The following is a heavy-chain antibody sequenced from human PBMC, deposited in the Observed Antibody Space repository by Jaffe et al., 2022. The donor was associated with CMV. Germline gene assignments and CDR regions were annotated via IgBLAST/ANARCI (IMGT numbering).Heavy chain of an antibody. D-gene: IGHD3-16*01. J-gene: IGHJ4*02. CDR1: GFTFTTYG. V-gene: IGHV3-64D*06. CDR2: IRDDGSST. CDR3: VRDRGGGTNSLDC. Sequence: EVQLVESGGDLVQPGGSLRLSCSVSGFTFTTYGMHWVRQAPGKGLEFVSAIRDDGSSTYYADSVKGRFTISRDNSKNTLSLQMSTLRPEDTAVYYCVRDRGGGTNSLDCWGQGTLVTVSS.